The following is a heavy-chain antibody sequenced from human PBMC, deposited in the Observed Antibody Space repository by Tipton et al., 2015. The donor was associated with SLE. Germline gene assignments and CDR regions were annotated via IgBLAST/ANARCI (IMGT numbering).Heavy chain of an antibody. V-gene: IGHV3-21*04. J-gene: IGHJ4*02. CDR3: ARDTRGYYDSSGYFDY. Sequence: SLRLSCAASGFTFSSYSMNWVRQAPGKGLEWVSSISSSSSYIYYADSVKGRFTISRDNSKNTLYLQMNSLRAEDTAVYYCARDTRGYYDSSGYFDYWGQGTLVTVSS. D-gene: IGHD3-22*01. CDR2: ISSSSSYI. CDR1: GFTFSSYS.